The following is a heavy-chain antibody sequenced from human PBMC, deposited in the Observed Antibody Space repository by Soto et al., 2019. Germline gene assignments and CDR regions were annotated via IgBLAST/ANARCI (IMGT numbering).Heavy chain of an antibody. CDR2: ISGSGGTT. V-gene: IGHV3-23*01. D-gene: IGHD3-3*01. CDR3: AKDSWAIFGVPAGEYYAMDV. J-gene: IGHJ6*02. Sequence: PXVSLRLSCVASGFTFENYAMSWVRQAPGKGLEWVSAISGSGGTTYYSDSVKGRFTISRDNSKNTVYLQMNDLRVEDAAEYFCAKDSWAIFGVPAGEYYAMDVWGQGTTVTVPS. CDR1: GFTFENYA.